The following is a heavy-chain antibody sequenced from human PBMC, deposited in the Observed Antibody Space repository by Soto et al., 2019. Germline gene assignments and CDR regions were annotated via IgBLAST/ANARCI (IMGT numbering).Heavy chain of an antibody. J-gene: IGHJ6*01. CDR3: ARDANGYGMGV. V-gene: IGHV1-46*04. Sequence: QMKLVQSGAAVKKPGASVRISCKASGYILTRHYMYWVRQAPGKGVEGMGIINPAGGAANYAKKLQGRVTMTGDTSTSTVYMVLRSLRSVDTATYYCARDANGYGMGVWGQGTTVTVSS. CDR1: GYILTRHY. CDR2: INPAGGAA.